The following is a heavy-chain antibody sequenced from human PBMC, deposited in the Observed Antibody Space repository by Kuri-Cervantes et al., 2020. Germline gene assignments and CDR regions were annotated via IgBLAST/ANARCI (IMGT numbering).Heavy chain of an antibody. CDR2: IKQDGSEK. J-gene: IGHJ4*02. CDR3: ARGPRGGWLRSPGTY. CDR1: GFTFSSYW. D-gene: IGHD5-12*01. V-gene: IGHV3-7*01. Sequence: GGSLRLSCAASGFTFSSYWMSWVRQAPGKGLEWVANIKQDGSEKYYVDSVKGRFTISRDNAKNSLYLQMNSLRAEDTAVYYCARGPRGGWLRSPGTYWGQGTLVTVSS.